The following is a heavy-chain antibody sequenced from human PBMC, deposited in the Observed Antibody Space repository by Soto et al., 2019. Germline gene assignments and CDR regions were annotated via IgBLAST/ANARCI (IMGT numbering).Heavy chain of an antibody. J-gene: IGHJ2*01. V-gene: IGHV1-18*01. CDR2: ISAYNGNT. CDR3: ARMIGYCTIGVCLHDWYFDL. D-gene: IGHD2-8*01. Sequence: QVQLVQSGAEVKKPGASVKVSCKASGYTFTSYGISWVRQAPGQGLEWMGWISAYNGNTNYAQKLQGRVTMTTDTSTGAAYRELRSLRSDDTAVYYCARMIGYCTIGVCLHDWYFDLWGRGTPVTVSS. CDR1: GYTFTSYG.